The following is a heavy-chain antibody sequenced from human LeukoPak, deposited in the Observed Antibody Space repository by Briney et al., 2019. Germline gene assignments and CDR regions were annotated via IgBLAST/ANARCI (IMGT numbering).Heavy chain of an antibody. D-gene: IGHD2-8*02. Sequence: GGSLRLSCAASGFPFSSYSMNWVLQAPGKGLEWVSSISSSSNYIYYADSVKRRFTISRDNAKNSLYLQMNSLRAEDTAVYYCARDHPEGTGGFDYWGQGTLVPVSS. V-gene: IGHV3-21*01. CDR1: GFPFSSYS. J-gene: IGHJ4*02. CDR2: ISSSSNYI. CDR3: ARDHPEGTGGFDY.